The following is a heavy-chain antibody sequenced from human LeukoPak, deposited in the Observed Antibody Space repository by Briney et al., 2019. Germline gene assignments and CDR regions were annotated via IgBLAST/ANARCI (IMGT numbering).Heavy chain of an antibody. CDR2: INPDHGGT. D-gene: IGHD2-8*02. Sequence: GASVKVSCKASGYSLTNYYIHWVRQAPGQGLEWMGWINPDHGGTNYAQKFQGRVTMTRDTSISTVHMGLRGLRSDDTAVYYCARGDIVQVAPSEGAFDLWGQGTMVTVSS. CDR1: GYSLTNYY. CDR3: ARGDIVQVAPSEGAFDL. J-gene: IGHJ3*01. V-gene: IGHV1-2*02.